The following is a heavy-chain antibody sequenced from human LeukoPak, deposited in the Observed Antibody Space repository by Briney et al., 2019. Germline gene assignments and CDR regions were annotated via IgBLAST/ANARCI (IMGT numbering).Heavy chain of an antibody. J-gene: IGHJ4*02. V-gene: IGHV4-34*01. Sequence: PSETLSLTCAVYGGSFSGYYWSWIRQPPGKGLEWIGEINHSGSTNYNPSLKSRVTISVDTSKNQFSLKLSSVTAPDTAVYYCASGWELLDYWGQGTLVTVSS. CDR1: GGSFSGYY. CDR2: INHSGST. CDR3: ASGWELLDY. D-gene: IGHD1-26*01.